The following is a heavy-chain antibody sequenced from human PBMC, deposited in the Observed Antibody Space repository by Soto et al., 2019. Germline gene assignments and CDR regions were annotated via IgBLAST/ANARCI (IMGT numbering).Heavy chain of an antibody. CDR1: GFTFDNYA. CDR3: AKGGRQWLVTSDFNY. V-gene: IGHV3-20*04. CDR2: INWNGASA. J-gene: IGHJ4*02. Sequence: PGGSLRLSCTVSGFTFDNYAMSWVRQAPGKGLEWISGINWNGASAGYADSVKGRFTISRDNAKNSLYLEMTSLRAEDTAVYYCAKGGRQWLVTSDFNYWGQGALVTVSS. D-gene: IGHD6-19*01.